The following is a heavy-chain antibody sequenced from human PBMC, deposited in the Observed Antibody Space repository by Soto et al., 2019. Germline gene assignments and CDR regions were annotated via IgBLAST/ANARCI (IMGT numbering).Heavy chain of an antibody. D-gene: IGHD1-7*01. V-gene: IGHV1-18*04. CDR1: GYTFTTSG. CDR3: TSAGASDWNYVSTSS. CDR2: ISAKSGNT. Sequence: QLVQSGAEVKKPGASVKVSCKASGYTFTTSGINWVRQAPGQGLEWMGWISAKSGNTNYAQKLQGRVTMTPDTSTSTVHMELESLKSYDTAIYFCTSAGASDWNYVSTSSWGQGTLVTVSS. J-gene: IGHJ4*02.